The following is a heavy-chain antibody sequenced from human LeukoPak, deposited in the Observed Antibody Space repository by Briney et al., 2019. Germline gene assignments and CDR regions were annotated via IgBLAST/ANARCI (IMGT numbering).Heavy chain of an antibody. V-gene: IGHV4-30-2*01. CDR1: GGSISSGGYY. CDR2: IYHSGST. D-gene: IGHD2-2*02. CDR3: ARRRGYCSSTSCYTPYYFDY. Sequence: SETLSLTCTVSGGSISSGGYYWSWIRQPPGKGLEWIGYIYHSGSTYYNPSLKSRVTISVDTSKNQFSLKLSSVTAADTAAYYCARRRGYCSSTSCYTPYYFDYWGQGTLVTVSA. J-gene: IGHJ4*02.